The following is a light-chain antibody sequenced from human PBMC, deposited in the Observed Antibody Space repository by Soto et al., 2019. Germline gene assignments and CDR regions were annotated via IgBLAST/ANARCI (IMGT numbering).Light chain of an antibody. Sequence: QSALTQPRSVSGSPGQSVSISCTGTSSDVGRYSYVSWYQQHPGKAPKLMIYEVSNRPSGVSNRFSGSKSGNTASLTISGLQAEDEADYYCSSYTSSSTLTVFGGGTKLTVL. V-gene: IGLV2-14*01. CDR2: EVS. CDR3: SSYTSSSTLTV. J-gene: IGLJ2*01. CDR1: SSDVGRYSY.